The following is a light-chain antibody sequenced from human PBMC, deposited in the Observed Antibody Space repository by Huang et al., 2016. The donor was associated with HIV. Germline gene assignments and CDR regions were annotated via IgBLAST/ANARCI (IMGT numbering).Light chain of an antibody. J-gene: IGKJ4*01. CDR3: QQRSNLLT. V-gene: IGKV3-11*01. CDR2: DAS. Sequence: EIVLTQSPATLSLSPGDRATLSCRASQSVSTYFAWYQQKPGQAPRLLISDASNRATGIPARFSGSGSGTDFTLTISSLEPEDFAVYYCQQRSNLLTFGGGTKVEIK. CDR1: QSVSTY.